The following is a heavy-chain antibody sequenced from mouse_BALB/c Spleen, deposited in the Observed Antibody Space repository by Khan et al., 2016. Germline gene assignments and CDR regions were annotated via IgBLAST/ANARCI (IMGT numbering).Heavy chain of an antibody. CDR1: GFTFNTYA. CDR3: VRHSYAGAWFAY. D-gene: IGHD2-12*01. V-gene: IGHV10-1*02. Sequence: EVQLVESGGGLVQPSRSLKLSCAASGFTFNTYAINWVRQAPGKGLEWVARIRSKSNNYATYYAESVKDRFTISRDDSQSMHYLKMNNLKTEETSIYYGVRHSYAGAWFAYWGQGTLITISA. CDR2: IRSKSNNYAT. J-gene: IGHJ3*01.